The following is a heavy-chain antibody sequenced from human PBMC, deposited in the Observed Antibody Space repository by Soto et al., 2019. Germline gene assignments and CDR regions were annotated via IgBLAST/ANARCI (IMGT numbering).Heavy chain of an antibody. CDR2: IYWDDDK. V-gene: IGHV2-5*02. CDR1: GFSLTTSGVG. J-gene: IGHJ5*02. Sequence: QITLKESGPTLVKPTQTLTLTCTFSGFSLTTSGVGVGWIRQPPGKALECLALIYWDDDKRYSPPLHSRLSITQDTSKKQVVLTMTNMDPVDTATYYCAHIPSYYQYVWFDPWGQGTLVTVSS. D-gene: IGHD3-10*01. CDR3: AHIPSYYQYVWFDP.